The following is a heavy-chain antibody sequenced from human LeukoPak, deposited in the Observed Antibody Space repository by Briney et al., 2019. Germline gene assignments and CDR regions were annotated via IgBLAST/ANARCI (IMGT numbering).Heavy chain of an antibody. D-gene: IGHD3-9*01. J-gene: IGHJ3*02. CDR2: ISHDGNNK. Sequence: GGSLRLSCAASGFTFSKYGMHWVRQAPGKGLEWVAVISHDGNNKYYADSVKGRFTISRDNSMNTLYLQMNSLRTEDTAVYYCTTALNFDILTGLYQPIAAFDIWGQGTLVTVSS. CDR1: GFTFSKYG. CDR3: TTALNFDILTGLYQPIAAFDI. V-gene: IGHV3-30*03.